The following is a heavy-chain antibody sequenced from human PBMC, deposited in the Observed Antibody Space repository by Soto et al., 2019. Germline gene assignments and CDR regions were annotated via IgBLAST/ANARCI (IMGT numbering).Heavy chain of an antibody. V-gene: IGHV3-53*01. Sequence: EVQLVESGGGLIQPGGSLRLSCAVSGFTVSNNYMSWVRQAPGKGLEGVSVIYSGGYTAYGDSVKGRFTISRDNSTNPPFPSMDSRETTGLAVFSGEMQPGGGGYWGQGTLVTVSS. D-gene: IGHD3-10*01. CDR2: IYSGGYT. J-gene: IGHJ4*02. CDR3: EMQPGGGGY. CDR1: GFTVSNNY.